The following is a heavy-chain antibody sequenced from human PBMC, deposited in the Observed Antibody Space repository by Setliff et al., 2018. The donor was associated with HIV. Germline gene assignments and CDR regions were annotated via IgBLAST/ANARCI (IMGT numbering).Heavy chain of an antibody. CDR2: INTNTGNP. J-gene: IGHJ4*02. D-gene: IGHD6-13*01. V-gene: IGHV7-4-1*02. CDR3: ARGVSSSWYLKVGYYFDY. CDR1: GYTFTNYD. Sequence: GASVKVSCKASGYTFTNYDMNWVRQAPGQGLEWMGWINTNTGNPTYAQGFTGRFVFSLDTSVSTASLHIISLKAEGTAVYYCARGVSSSWYLKVGYYFDYWGQGTLVTVSS.